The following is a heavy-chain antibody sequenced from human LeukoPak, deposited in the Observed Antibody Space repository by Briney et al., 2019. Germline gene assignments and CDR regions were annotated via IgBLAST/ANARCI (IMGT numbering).Heavy chain of an antibody. V-gene: IGHV1-46*01. D-gene: IGHD2-2*01. J-gene: IGHJ4*02. Sequence: ASVKVSCKASGYTFSGLYVHWVRQAPGQGLEWMGIIKVSGGRTDYAQKFQGRVTMTRDMSTSTVYMELSNLRSEDTAVYYCAREPPESYHFDYWGQGTLVTVSS. CDR3: AREPPESYHFDY. CDR1: GYTFSGLY. CDR2: IKVSGGRT.